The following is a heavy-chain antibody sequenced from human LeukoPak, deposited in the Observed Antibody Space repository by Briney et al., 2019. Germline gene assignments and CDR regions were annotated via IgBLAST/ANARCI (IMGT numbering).Heavy chain of an antibody. V-gene: IGHV4-59*08. Sequence: ASETLSLTCAVYGGSFSGYYWSWIRQPPGKGLEWIGYIYYSGSTNYNPSLQSRVTISVDTSKNQFSLRLSSVTAADTAVYYCARYLQDYNTLTGYTYYFDYWGQGTLVTVSS. CDR3: ARYLQDYNTLTGYTYYFDY. J-gene: IGHJ4*02. CDR2: IYYSGST. CDR1: GGSFSGYY. D-gene: IGHD3-9*01.